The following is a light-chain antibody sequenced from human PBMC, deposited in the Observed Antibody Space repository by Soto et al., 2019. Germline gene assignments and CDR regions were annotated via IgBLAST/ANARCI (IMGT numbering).Light chain of an antibody. CDR2: DAS. CDR1: QSVRNY. CDR3: QQRGDWPPTWT. V-gene: IGKV3-11*01. Sequence: DIVLTQSPTLSLSPGERATLSCRASQSVRNYLAWYQQKPGQAPRLVIFDASNRATGVPARFSGSGSGTDFALTISSLEPEDFAVYYCQQRGDWPPTWTFGQGTRVEIK. J-gene: IGKJ1*01.